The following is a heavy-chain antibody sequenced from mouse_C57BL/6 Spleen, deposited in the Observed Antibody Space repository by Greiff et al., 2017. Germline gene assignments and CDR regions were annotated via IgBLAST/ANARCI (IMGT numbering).Heavy chain of an antibody. CDR2: IYPGDGDT. V-gene: IGHV1-82*01. CDR3: ASEVCDY. CDR1: GYAFSSSW. J-gene: IGHJ2*01. Sequence: QVQLQQSGPELVKPGASVKISCKASGYAFSSSWMNWVKQRPGKGLEWIGRIYPGDGDTNYNGKFKGKATLTADKSSSTAYMQLSSLTSEDSAVYFCASEVCDYWGQGTTRTVSS.